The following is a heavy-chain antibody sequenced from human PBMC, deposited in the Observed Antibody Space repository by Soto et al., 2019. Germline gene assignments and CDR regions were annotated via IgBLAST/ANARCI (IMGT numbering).Heavy chain of an antibody. D-gene: IGHD3-16*01. CDR1: GFTFSSYW. Sequence: EVQLVESGGGLVQPGGSLRLSCAASGFTFSSYWMSWVRQAPGKGLEWVANIKQDGSEKYYVDSVKGRFTISRDNAKNSLYPQMNSRRAEDTAVYYCARVDDVYDACDIWGQGTMDTVSS. CDR3: ARVDDVYDACDI. CDR2: IKQDGSEK. J-gene: IGHJ3*02. V-gene: IGHV3-7*01.